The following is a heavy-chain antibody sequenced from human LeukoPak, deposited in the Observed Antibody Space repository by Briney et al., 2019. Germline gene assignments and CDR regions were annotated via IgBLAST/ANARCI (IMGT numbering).Heavy chain of an antibody. CDR1: GFTFSSYG. Sequence: PGGSLRLSCAASGFTFSSYGMHWVRQAPGKGLEWAAVISYDGSNKYYADSVKGRFTISRDDSKNTLYLQMNSLRAEDTAVYYCATQRPFDWFGTPVAFDIWGQGTMVTVSS. CDR2: ISYDGSNK. CDR3: ATQRPFDWFGTPVAFDI. V-gene: IGHV3-30*03. J-gene: IGHJ3*02. D-gene: IGHD3-9*01.